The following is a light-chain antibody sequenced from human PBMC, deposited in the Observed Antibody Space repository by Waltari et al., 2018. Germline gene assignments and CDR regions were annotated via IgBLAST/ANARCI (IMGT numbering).Light chain of an antibody. J-gene: IGKJ3*01. CDR1: QSISTS. CDR3: QQSYTAPFT. Sequence: DIQMTQSPPSLSASVGDSVTITCRATQSISTSLNWYQHKAGKAPKLLTYGASTLERGVPSRFSGSGSGTDFTLTINSLRPEDFATYYCQQSYTAPFTFGPGTRVDLK. CDR2: GAS. V-gene: IGKV1-39*01.